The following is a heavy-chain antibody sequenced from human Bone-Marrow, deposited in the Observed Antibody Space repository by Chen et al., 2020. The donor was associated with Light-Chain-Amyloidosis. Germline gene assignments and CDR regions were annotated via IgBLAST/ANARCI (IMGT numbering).Heavy chain of an antibody. CDR1: GGTFSTST. D-gene: IGHD3-22*01. Sequence: QVQLVQSGAEVRKPGSSVKVSCKTSGGTFSTSTLSWVRQAPGQGLEWMGGIIPMFGRANYAQKFQGRITITADKSTSTVYMEVTSLRSEDTAVYYCAREFSYENSGYYFYYWGQGTLVTVSS. CDR3: AREFSYENSGYYFYY. J-gene: IGHJ4*02. V-gene: IGHV1-69*06. CDR2: IIPMFGRA.